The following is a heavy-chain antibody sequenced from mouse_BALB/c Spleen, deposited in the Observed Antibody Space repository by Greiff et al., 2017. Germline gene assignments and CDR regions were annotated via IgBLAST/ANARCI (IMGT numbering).Heavy chain of an antibody. CDR3: ARSMSTTDAMDY. CDR1: GFTFSSFG. D-gene: IGHD2-4*01. V-gene: IGHV5-17*02. Sequence: EVMLVESGGGLVQPGGSRKLSCAASGFTFSSFGMHWVRQAPEKGLEWVAYISSGSSTIYYADTVKGRFTLSRDNPKNTLFLQMTSLRSEDTAMYYCARSMSTTDAMDYWGQGTAVTVSS. J-gene: IGHJ4*01. CDR2: ISSGSSTI.